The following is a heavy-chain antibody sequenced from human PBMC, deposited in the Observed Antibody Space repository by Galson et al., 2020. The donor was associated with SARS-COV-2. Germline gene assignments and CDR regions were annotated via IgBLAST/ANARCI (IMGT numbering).Heavy chain of an antibody. J-gene: IGHJ4*02. CDR2: IYYSGST. Sequence: SETLSLTCTVSGGSISSSSYYWGWIRQPPGKGLEWIGSIYYSGSTYYNPSLKSRVTISVDTSKNQFSLKLSSVTAADTAVYYCASSRRYYDFWSGYFPTHFDYWGQGTLVTVSS. CDR1: GGSISSSSYY. CDR3: ASSRRYYDFWSGYFPTHFDY. D-gene: IGHD3-3*01. V-gene: IGHV4-39*01.